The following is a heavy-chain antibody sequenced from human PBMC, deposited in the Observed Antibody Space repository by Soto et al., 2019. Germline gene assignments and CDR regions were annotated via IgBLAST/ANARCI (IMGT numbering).Heavy chain of an antibody. Sequence: QVQLQESGPGLVKPSQTLSLTCTVSRGSVSSGGYYWSWIRQHPGKGLEWIGYIYYNGITDYNPSLKSRLIISVDTSKNQFSLILSSVTAADTAVYYCARARFYGSERTVFDFWGQGTPVTVSS. J-gene: IGHJ4*02. CDR3: ARARFYGSERTVFDF. V-gene: IGHV4-31*03. CDR2: IYYNGIT. CDR1: RGSVSSGGYY. D-gene: IGHD3-10*01.